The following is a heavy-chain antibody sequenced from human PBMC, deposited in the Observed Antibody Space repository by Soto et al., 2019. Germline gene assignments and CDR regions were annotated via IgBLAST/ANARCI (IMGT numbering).Heavy chain of an antibody. Sequence: LSLTCTVSGGSISNYYWGWIRQAPGKGLEWVAVIWYDGSNKYYADSVKGRFTISRDNSKNTLYLQMNSLRAEDTAVYYCARARPEVDYWGQGTLVTVSS. CDR2: IWYDGSNK. V-gene: IGHV3-33*08. D-gene: IGHD6-6*01. CDR3: ARARPEVDY. J-gene: IGHJ4*02. CDR1: GGSISNYY.